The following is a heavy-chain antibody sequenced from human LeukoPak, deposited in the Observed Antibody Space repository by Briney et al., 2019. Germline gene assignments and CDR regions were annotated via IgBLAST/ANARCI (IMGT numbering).Heavy chain of an antibody. D-gene: IGHD3-3*01. CDR3: ARDSKLRTRFLEWSHSPYGMDV. CDR2: ISSSGSTI. Sequence: PGGSLRPSCAASGLTFSDYYMSLIRQAPGKGLEWVSYISSSGSTIYYADSVKGRFTISRDNAKSSLYLQMNSLRAEDTAVYYCARDSKLRTRFLEWSHSPYGMDVWGQGTTVTVSS. V-gene: IGHV3-11*01. CDR1: GLTFSDYY. J-gene: IGHJ6*02.